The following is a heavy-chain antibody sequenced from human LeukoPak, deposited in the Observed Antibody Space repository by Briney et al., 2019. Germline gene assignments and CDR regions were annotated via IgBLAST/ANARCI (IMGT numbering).Heavy chain of an antibody. CDR1: GFTFSSYA. Sequence: PGGSLRLSCAASGFTFSSYAMSWVRQAPGKGLEWVANIKQDGSEKYYVDSVKGRFTISRDNAKNSLYLQMNSLRAEDTAVYYCARDRYYDSSVRNWFDPWGQGTLVTVSS. V-gene: IGHV3-7*01. CDR3: ARDRYYDSSVRNWFDP. D-gene: IGHD3-22*01. CDR2: IKQDGSEK. J-gene: IGHJ5*02.